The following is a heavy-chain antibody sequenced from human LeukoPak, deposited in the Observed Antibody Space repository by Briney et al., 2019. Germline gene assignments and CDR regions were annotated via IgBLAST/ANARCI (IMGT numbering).Heavy chain of an antibody. Sequence: ASVKVSCKASGGTFTSYAISWVRQAPGQGLEWMGGIIPIFGTANYAQKFQGRVTITADKSTSTAYMELSSLRSEDTAVYYCASSGYYGSGSYYLSHFDYWGQGTLVTVSS. CDR2: IIPIFGTA. V-gene: IGHV1-69*06. CDR1: GGTFTSYA. CDR3: ASSGYYGSGSYYLSHFDY. D-gene: IGHD3-10*01. J-gene: IGHJ4*02.